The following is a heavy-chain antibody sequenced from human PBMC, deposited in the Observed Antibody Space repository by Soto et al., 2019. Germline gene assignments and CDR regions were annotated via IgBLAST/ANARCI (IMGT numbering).Heavy chain of an antibody. D-gene: IGHD3-10*01. V-gene: IGHV3-30*04. CDR2: ISRDGTNK. CDR3: ARSRSGAVADSFDF. CDR1: GVTVRRYA. J-gene: IGHJ4*02. Sequence: PGGSLRLACAASGVTVRRYAIHWVRQAPGKGLEWVAVISRDGTNKYYVDSVKGRFTISRDNSRNTLYLQMNSLRHEDAAVYYCARSRSGAVADSFDFWGQGPLVTVSS.